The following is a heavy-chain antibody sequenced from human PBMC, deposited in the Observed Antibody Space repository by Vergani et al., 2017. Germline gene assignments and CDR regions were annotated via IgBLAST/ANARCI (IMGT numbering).Heavy chain of an antibody. V-gene: IGHV3-23*01. D-gene: IGHD3-22*01. Sequence: EVQLLESGGGLVQPGGSLRLSCAASGFTFSTYAMTWVRQAPGNGLEWVSTISSDGGSTYYADSVKGRCTISRDKSKNTLSLQMNSLTAGDTVIYYCAGPQGTSAYYYGGFDYWGQGILVTVSS. J-gene: IGHJ4*02. CDR2: ISSDGGST. CDR3: AGPQGTSAYYYGGFDY. CDR1: GFTFSTYA.